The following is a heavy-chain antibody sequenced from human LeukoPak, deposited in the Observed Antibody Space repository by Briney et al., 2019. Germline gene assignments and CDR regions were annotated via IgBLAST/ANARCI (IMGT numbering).Heavy chain of an antibody. D-gene: IGHD3-10*01. CDR3: ASKSGGTMVRGID. CDR1: AYTFTNHG. V-gene: IGHV1-18*01. J-gene: IGHJ4*02. CDR2: VSPYNGNT. Sequence: ASVKVPCKASAYTFTNHGISWVRQAPGQGLEWMGWVSPYNGNTYYAQKLQGRVTMTTDTSTSTAYMELRSLRSDDTAVYYCASKSGGTMVRGIDWGQGTLVTVSS.